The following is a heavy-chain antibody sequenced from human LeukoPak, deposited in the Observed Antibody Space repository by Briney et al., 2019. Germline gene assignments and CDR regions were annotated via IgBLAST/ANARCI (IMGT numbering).Heavy chain of an antibody. V-gene: IGHV1-69*13. CDR3: ARGTAGGATYYYYGTDV. CDR2: IIPIFGTA. CDR1: GGTFSSYA. D-gene: IGHD6-25*01. J-gene: IGHJ6*02. Sequence: ASVKVSCKASGGTFSSYAISWVRQAPGQGLEWMGGIIPIFGTANYAQKFQGRVTITADESTSTAYMELSSLRSEDTAVYYCARGTAGGATYYYYGTDVWGQGTTVTVSS.